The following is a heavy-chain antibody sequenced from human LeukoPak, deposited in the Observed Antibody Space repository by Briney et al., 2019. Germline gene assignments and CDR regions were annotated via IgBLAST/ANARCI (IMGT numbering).Heavy chain of an antibody. V-gene: IGHV1-2*02. CDR2: IKANSGGT. J-gene: IGHJ4*02. D-gene: IGHD2-2*01. CDR1: GYSFIGYY. CDR3: ARSDCSSTSCYEFDY. Sequence: ASVKVSCKASGYSFIGYYMHWVRQAPGQGLEWMGWIKANSGGTNYAQKFQGRVTMTRDTSISIAYMELSGLRSDDTAVYYCARSDCSSTSCYEFDYWGQGTLVIVSS.